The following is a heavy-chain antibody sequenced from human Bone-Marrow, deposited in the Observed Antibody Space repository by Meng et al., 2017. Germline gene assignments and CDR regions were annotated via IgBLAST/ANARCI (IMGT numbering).Heavy chain of an antibody. J-gene: IGHJ4*02. Sequence: GGSLRLSCAASGFTFSSYAMHWVRQAPGKGLEWVAVISYDGSNKYYADSVKGRFTISRDNSKNTLYLQMNSLRAEDTAVYYCARPRTMTLDYWGQGTRVTGAS. CDR2: ISYDGSNK. CDR3: ARPRTMTLDY. D-gene: IGHD3-22*01. V-gene: IGHV3-30*01. CDR1: GFTFSSYA.